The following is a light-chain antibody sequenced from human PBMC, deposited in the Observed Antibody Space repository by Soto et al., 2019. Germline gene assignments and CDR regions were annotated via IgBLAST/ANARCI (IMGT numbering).Light chain of an antibody. V-gene: IGKV1-13*02. CDR1: QGISSA. CDR3: QQFNSYPPIFT. CDR2: DAS. Sequence: AIQLTQSPSSLSASVGDRVTITCRASQGISSALAWYQQKPGKAPKLLIYDASSLESGVPSRFSGSGSGTDFTHTISSLQPEDFATYYCQQFNSYPPIFTFGPGTKVDIK. J-gene: IGKJ3*01.